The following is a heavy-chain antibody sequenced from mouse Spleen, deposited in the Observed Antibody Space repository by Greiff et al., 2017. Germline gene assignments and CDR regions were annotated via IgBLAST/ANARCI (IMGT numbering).Heavy chain of an antibody. Sequence: EVQRVESGGGLVKRGGSRKLSCAASGFTFSSYAMSGVRQTPEKRMEWVATISSGGGNTYYPDSVKGRFTISRDNAKHTLYLQMSSLKSDDTAMYYFSSHPSYGNQYYYSLAYWRQGTPAPASS. J-gene: IGHJ4*01. D-gene: IGHD2-1*01. CDR1: GFTFSSYA. CDR2: ISSGGGNT. V-gene: IGHV5-9-3*01. CDR3: SSHPSYGNQYYYSLAY.